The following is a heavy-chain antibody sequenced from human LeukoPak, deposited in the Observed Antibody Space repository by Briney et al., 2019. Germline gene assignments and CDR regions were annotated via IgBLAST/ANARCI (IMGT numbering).Heavy chain of an antibody. D-gene: IGHD1-26*01. J-gene: IGHJ4*02. V-gene: IGHV3-30*02. Sequence: GGSLRLSCAASGFTFSIYGMHWVRQAPGKGLEWVAFIRYDGSNKYYADSVKGRFTISRDNSKNTLYLQMNSLRAEDTAVYYCAKDALGSYGDYPDYWGQGTLVTVSS. CDR1: GFTFSIYG. CDR2: IRYDGSNK. CDR3: AKDALGSYGDYPDY.